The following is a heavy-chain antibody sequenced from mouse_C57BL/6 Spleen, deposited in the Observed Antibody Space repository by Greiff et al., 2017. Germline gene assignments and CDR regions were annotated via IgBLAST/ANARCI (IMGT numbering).Heavy chain of an antibody. CDR3: VKADYYYGSPFAY. D-gene: IGHD1-1*01. CDR2: IRHKANGYTT. Sequence: EVNVVESGGGLVQPGASLRLSCAASGFTFTDYYMRWVRQPPGKAPEWLALIRHKANGYTTEYTASVKGRFTISRDNSQNILYLHMNTLRAEDSATYYCVKADYYYGSPFAYWGQGTLVTVSA. CDR1: GFTFTDYY. V-gene: IGHV7-4*01. J-gene: IGHJ3*01.